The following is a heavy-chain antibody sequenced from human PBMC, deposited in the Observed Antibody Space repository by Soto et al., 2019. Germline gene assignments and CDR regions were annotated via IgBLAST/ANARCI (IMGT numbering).Heavy chain of an antibody. V-gene: IGHV4-34*01. Sequence: SETLSLTCAVYGGSFTDYYWTWIRQPPGKGLEWIGEISHSGATNYNPSLKSRVTISEDTYKNQVSLKVTSVTAADTAVFYCERGNHYYGMDVWGQGTTVTVSS. CDR3: ERGNHYYGMDV. J-gene: IGHJ6*02. CDR1: GGSFTDYY. CDR2: ISHSGAT.